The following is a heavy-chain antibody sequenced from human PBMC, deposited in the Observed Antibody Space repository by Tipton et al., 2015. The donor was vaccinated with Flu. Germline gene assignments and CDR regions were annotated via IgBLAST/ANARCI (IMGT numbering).Heavy chain of an antibody. D-gene: IGHD3-10*01. V-gene: IGHV4-39*07. CDR2: IYYSGST. Sequence: TLSLTCTVSGGSISSSSYYWGWIRQLPGKGLEWIGSIYYSGSTYYNPSLKSRVTISVDTSKNQFSLKLSSVTAADTAVYYCARDRGGDYFDYWGQGTLVTVSS. CDR1: GGSISSSSYY. CDR3: ARDRGGDYFDY. J-gene: IGHJ4*02.